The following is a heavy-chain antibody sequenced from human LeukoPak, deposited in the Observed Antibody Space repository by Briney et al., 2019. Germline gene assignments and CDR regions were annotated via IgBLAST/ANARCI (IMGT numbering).Heavy chain of an antibody. D-gene: IGHD1-20*01. CDR3: ARGITQGFDH. V-gene: IGHV1-8*01. J-gene: IGHJ4*02. Sequence: EASVKVSCXASGYTFTTLDINWVRQARGQGLEWMGWMNPNWGYTGYAQKFQARVTMTRDTSIDTAYMELSSLRSDDTAVYYCARGITQGFDHWGQGTLVTVSS. CDR2: MNPNWGYT. CDR1: GYTFTTLD.